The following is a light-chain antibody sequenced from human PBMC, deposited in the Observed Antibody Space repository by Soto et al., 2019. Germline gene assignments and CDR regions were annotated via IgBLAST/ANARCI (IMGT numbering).Light chain of an antibody. Sequence: QAVVTQPPSVSEAPRQRVTISCSGSSSNIGNNVVNWYQPVPGKAPKLLIYYDDVLSSGVSDRFSGSKSGTSASLAISGLQSEDEADYYCAAWDDSLNGLVFGGGTKLTVL. CDR1: SSNIGNNV. CDR3: AAWDDSLNGLV. CDR2: YDD. V-gene: IGLV1-36*01. J-gene: IGLJ2*01.